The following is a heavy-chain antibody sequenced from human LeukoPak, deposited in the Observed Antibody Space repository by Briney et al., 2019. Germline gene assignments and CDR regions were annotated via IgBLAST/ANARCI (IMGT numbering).Heavy chain of an antibody. CDR2: IYSGGST. D-gene: IGHD5-24*01. CDR3: ARPNRDGYNYLDY. J-gene: IGHJ4*02. Sequence: GGSLRLSCAASGFTFSSYWMHWVRQAPGKGLEWVSVIYSGGSTYYADSVKGRFTISRDNSKNTLYLQMNSLRAEDTAVYYCARPNRDGYNYLDYWGQGTLVTVSS. CDR1: GFTFSSYW. V-gene: IGHV3-66*04.